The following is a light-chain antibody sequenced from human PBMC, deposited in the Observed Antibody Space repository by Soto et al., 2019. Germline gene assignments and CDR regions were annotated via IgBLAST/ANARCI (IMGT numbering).Light chain of an antibody. CDR1: QGISNY. J-gene: IGKJ1*01. V-gene: IGKV1-17*03. CDR2: AAS. CDR3: RQHFTYPWT. Sequence: DIQMTQSPSAMSASVGDRVTITCRASQGISNYLAWFQQKPGQVPKRLIFAASNLQYGVPSRFSGSGSGTEFTLTLSTLEPEDFATYHCRQHFTYPWTFGQGTKVDMK.